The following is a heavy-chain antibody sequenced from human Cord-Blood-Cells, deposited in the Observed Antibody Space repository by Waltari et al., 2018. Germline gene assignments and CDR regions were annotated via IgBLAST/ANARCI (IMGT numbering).Heavy chain of an antibody. CDR3: ARRIVVVVAATPEDAFDI. CDR1: GGSISSSNW. J-gene: IGHJ3*02. D-gene: IGHD2-15*01. V-gene: IGHV4-4*02. CDR2: SYHSGST. Sequence: QVQLQESGPGLVKPSGTLSLTCAVSGGSISSSNWWSWVRQPPGKGLEWIGESYHSGSTNYNPSLKSRVTISVDKSKNQFSLKLSSVTAADTAVYYCARRIVVVVAATPEDAFDIWGQGTMVTVSS.